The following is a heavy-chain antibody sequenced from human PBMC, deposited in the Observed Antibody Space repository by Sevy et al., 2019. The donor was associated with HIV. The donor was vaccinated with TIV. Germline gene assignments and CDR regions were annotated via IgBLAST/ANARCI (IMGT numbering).Heavy chain of an antibody. J-gene: IGHJ5*02. CDR3: ARGGRKSIAARPAGWFDT. CDR2: INAGICNT. CDR1: GYTFTSYA. V-gene: IGHV1-3*01. Sequence: ASVKVSCKASGYTFTSYAMHWVRQAPGQRLEWMGWINAGICNTKYSQKFQGRVTITRDTSASTAYMELSSLRSEDTAVYYCARGGRKSIAARPAGWFDTWGQGTLVTVSS. D-gene: IGHD6-6*01.